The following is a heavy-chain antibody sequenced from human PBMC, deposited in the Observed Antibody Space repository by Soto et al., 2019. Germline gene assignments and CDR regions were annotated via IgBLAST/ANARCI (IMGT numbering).Heavy chain of an antibody. CDR2: INPNSGGT. D-gene: IGHD3-10*01. J-gene: IGHJ4*02. V-gene: IGHV1-2*04. CDR3: ARADGLWFGELPSANKSRYYFDY. Sequence: ASVKVSCKASGYTFTGYYMHWVRQAPGQGLEWMGWINPNSGGTNYAQKFQGWVTMTRDTSISTAYMELSRLRSDDTAVYYCARADGLWFGELPSANKSRYYFDYWGQGTLVTVSS. CDR1: GYTFTGYY.